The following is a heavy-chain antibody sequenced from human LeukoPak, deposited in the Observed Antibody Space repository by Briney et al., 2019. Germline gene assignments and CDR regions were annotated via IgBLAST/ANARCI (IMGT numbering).Heavy chain of an antibody. V-gene: IGHV3-23*01. J-gene: IGHJ5*02. CDR1: GFTFSSYA. Sequence: GGSLRLSCAASGFTFSSYAMSWVRQAPGKGLEWVSAISGSGGSTYYADSVKGRFTISRDNSKNTLYLQMNSLRAEDTAVYYCARSDDSDLLIDPWGQGTLVTVSS. CDR2: ISGSGGST. D-gene: IGHD3-3*01. CDR3: ARSDDSDLLIDP.